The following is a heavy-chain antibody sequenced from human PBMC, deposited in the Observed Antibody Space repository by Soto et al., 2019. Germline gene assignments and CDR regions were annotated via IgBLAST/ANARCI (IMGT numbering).Heavy chain of an antibody. CDR2: IIPILGTA. Sequence: QVILAQSGAEVKKPGSSVKVSCKVSGGSFSSFSINWVRQAPGQRFDWMGGIIPILGTANFTQKFQDRVTFTADESTATSYMTLSSLTSEDTAFYYCTSFDSNGYYPQNHYWGPGTQVTVSS. V-gene: IGHV1-69*01. CDR1: GGSFSSFS. J-gene: IGHJ4*02. D-gene: IGHD3-22*01. CDR3: TSFDSNGYYPQNHY.